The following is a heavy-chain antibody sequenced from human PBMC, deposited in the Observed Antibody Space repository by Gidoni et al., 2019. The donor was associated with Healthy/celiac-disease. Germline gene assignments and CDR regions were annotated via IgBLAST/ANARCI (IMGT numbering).Heavy chain of an antibody. Sequence: QVQLQESGPGLVKPSETLSPTCTVSGGSISSYYWSWFRQPPGKGLEWIGYIYYCGSTNYNPSHKSRVTISVDTSKNQFSLKLSSVTAADTAVYYCARQGDYGDYVSNWYFDLWGRGTLVTVSS. CDR1: GGSISSYY. J-gene: IGHJ2*01. D-gene: IGHD4-17*01. V-gene: IGHV4-59*08. CDR3: ARQGDYGDYVSNWYFDL. CDR2: IYYCGST.